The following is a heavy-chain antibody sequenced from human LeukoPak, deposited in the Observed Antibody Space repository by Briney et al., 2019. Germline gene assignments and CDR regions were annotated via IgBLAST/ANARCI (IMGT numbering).Heavy chain of an antibody. CDR3: ARAYDLSLDY. CDR2: ISGGGGST. D-gene: IGHD3-3*01. V-gene: IGHV3-23*01. Sequence: PGGSLRLSCAASGFTFNNYAMSWVRQAPGKGLEWVSAISGGGGSTYYADSVKGRFTISRDNSKNTLYLQMNSLRAEDTAVYYCARAYDLSLDYWGQGTLVTVSS. J-gene: IGHJ4*02. CDR1: GFTFNNYA.